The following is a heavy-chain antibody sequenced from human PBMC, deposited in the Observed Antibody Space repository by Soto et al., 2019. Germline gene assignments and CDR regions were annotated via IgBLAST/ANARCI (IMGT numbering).Heavy chain of an antibody. J-gene: IGHJ1*01. CDR1: GGSISRSNW. D-gene: IGHD2-15*01. V-gene: IGHV4-4*02. Sequence: SETLSLTCSVSGGSISRSNWWSWVRQPPGKGLEWIGEIYHSGSTNYNPSLKSRVTISVDTSKNQFSLKLSSVTAADTAVYYCARGGGYCSGGSCYATREYFQHWGQGTLVTVSS. CDR2: IYHSGST. CDR3: ARGGGYCSGGSCYATREYFQH.